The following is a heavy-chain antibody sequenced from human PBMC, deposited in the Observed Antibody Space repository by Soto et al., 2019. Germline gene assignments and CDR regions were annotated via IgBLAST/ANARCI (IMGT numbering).Heavy chain of an antibody. CDR3: AKRDCSRSSCQYYFDY. D-gene: IGHD2-2*01. Sequence: EVQLVESGGGLVQPGGSLRLSCAASGFTFSSYWMHWVRQAPGKGLVWVSRINSDGGSTTYADSVKGRFTISRDNAKNTLYLQMNSLRVEDTAVYYCAKRDCSRSSCQYYFDYWGQGTLVTVSS. CDR1: GFTFSSYW. V-gene: IGHV3-74*01. J-gene: IGHJ4*02. CDR2: INSDGGST.